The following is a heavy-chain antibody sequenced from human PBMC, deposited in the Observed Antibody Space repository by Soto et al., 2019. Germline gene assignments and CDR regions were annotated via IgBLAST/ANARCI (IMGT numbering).Heavy chain of an antibody. CDR2: INPSGGST. V-gene: IGHV1-46*01. CDR1: GYTLSSYY. Sequence: GASVKVSCKASGYTLSSYYMHWVRQAPGQGLEWMGTINPSGGSTSYAQKFQGRVTMTRDTSTSTVYMYLSSLGSEDTAVFYCARSSPSHLAFDYWGQGTLVTVSS. D-gene: IGHD3-3*02. CDR3: ARSSPSHLAFDY. J-gene: IGHJ4*02.